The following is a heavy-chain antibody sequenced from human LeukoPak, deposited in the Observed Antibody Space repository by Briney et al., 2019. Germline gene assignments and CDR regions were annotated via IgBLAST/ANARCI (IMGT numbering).Heavy chain of an antibody. V-gene: IGHV4-59*08. D-gene: IGHD3-9*01. CDR1: GGSISSYY. J-gene: IGHJ5*02. Sequence: SQALSLTCTVSGGSISSYYWSWIRQPPGKGLEWIGYIYYSGSTKYNPSLKSRVTISVDTSKNQFSLKLNSVTAADAAVYYCARQDDILTLDPWGQGTLVTVSS. CDR2: IYYSGST. CDR3: ARQDDILTLDP.